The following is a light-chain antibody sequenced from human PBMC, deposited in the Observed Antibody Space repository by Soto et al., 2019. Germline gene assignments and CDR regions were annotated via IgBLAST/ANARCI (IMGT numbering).Light chain of an antibody. Sequence: QSALTQPASVSGSPGQSLTISCTGTSSDVGGYNVVSWYQQHPGKAPKLIIFEVSERPSGVSNRFSGAKSGSTASLTISGLRTEDEADYFCCSYSSGSTLVVFGGGTKVTVL. CDR3: CSYSSGSTLVV. V-gene: IGLV2-23*02. J-gene: IGLJ2*01. CDR1: SSDVGGYNV. CDR2: EVS.